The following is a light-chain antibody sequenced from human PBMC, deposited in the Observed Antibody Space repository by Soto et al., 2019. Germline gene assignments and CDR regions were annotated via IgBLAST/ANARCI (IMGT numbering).Light chain of an antibody. CDR3: QESYSTPLA. CDR2: AAS. V-gene: IGKV1-39*01. J-gene: IGKJ4*01. CDR1: QNINIF. Sequence: DIQVTQSPSSLSSSVGDIVTITCRTSQNINIFLNWYQQKPGRAPMVVISAASNLESGVPSRFSGRGSGTEFTLTISNLQPGDSALYFCQESYSTPLAFGGGTKVDIK.